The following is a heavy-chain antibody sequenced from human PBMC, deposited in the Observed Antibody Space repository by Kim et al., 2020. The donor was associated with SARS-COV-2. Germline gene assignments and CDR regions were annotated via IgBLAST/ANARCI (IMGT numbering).Heavy chain of an antibody. CDR1: GGSFSGYY. D-gene: IGHD1-26*01. V-gene: IGHV4-34*01. Sequence: SETLSLTCAVYGGSFSGYYWSWIRQPPGKGLEWIGEINHSGSTNYNPSLKSRVTISVDTSKNQFSLKLSSVTAADTAVYYCARADMTTTRWFDPWGQGTLVTVSS. J-gene: IGHJ5*02. CDR3: ARADMTTTRWFDP. CDR2: INHSGST.